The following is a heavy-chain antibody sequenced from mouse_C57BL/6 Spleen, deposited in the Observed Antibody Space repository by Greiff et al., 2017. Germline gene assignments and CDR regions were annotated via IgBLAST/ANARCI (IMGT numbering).Heavy chain of an antibody. CDR3: ARDYYGSSYLFDY. Sequence: QVQLQQPGAELVMPGASVKLSCKASGYTFTSYWMHWVKQRPGQGLEWIGEIDPSDSYTNYNQKFKSKATLTVDKSSSTAYMQLSSLTSEDSAVYYCARDYYGSSYLFDYWGQGTTLTVSS. J-gene: IGHJ2*01. CDR2: IDPSDSYT. D-gene: IGHD1-1*01. V-gene: IGHV1-69*01. CDR1: GYTFTSYW.